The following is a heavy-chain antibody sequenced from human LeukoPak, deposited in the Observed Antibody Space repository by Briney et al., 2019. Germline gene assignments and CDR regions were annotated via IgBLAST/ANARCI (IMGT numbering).Heavy chain of an antibody. CDR3: ARVPRYFDWLPHKDAFDI. D-gene: IGHD3-9*01. Sequence: GSLRLSCAASGFTLSSYSMNWIRQPPGKGLEWIGEINHSGSTNYNPSLKSRVTISVDTSKNQFSLKLSSVTAADTAVYYCARVPRYFDWLPHKDAFDIWGQGTMVTVSS. J-gene: IGHJ3*02. V-gene: IGHV4-34*01. CDR1: GFTLSSYS. CDR2: INHSGST.